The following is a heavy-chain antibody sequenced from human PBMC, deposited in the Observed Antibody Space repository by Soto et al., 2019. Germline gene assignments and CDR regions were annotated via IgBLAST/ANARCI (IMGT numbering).Heavy chain of an antibody. V-gene: IGHV1-46*03. Sequence: EASVKVSCKASGYTFTSYDINWVRQAPGQGLEWMGVINPSIGTTTYAQKFQGRVTMTSDTSTSSVYMEVSSLRSEDTAVYYCISTLGARFDYWGQGTLVTVSS. CDR1: GYTFTSYD. CDR2: INPSIGTT. J-gene: IGHJ4*02. D-gene: IGHD1-26*01. CDR3: ISTLGARFDY.